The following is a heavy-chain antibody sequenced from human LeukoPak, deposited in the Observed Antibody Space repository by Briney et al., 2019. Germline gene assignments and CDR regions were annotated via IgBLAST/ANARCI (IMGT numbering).Heavy chain of an antibody. CDR2: IIPIFGTA. V-gene: IGHV1-69*06. D-gene: IGHD3-22*01. CDR3: ARGDYYDSSGYYYFFYYYYYMDV. CDR1: GGTFSSYA. Sequence: GASVKVSCKASGGTFSSYAISWVRQAPGQGLEWMGGIIPIFGTANYAQKFQGRVTITADKSTSTAYMELSSLRSEDTAVYYCARGDYYDSSGYYYFFYYYYYMDVWGKGTTVTVSS. J-gene: IGHJ6*03.